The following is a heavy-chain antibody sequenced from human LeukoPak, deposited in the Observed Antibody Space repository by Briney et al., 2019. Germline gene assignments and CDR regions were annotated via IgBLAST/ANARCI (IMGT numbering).Heavy chain of an antibody. V-gene: IGHV3-48*04. D-gene: IGHD3-9*01. CDR3: ASRAIDWYRDSQWFDP. CDR2: INSKSDTI. J-gene: IGHJ5*02. Sequence: PGGSLRVSCVASGFTFSRCSMNGGRQAPGKGLWWGSYINSKSDTIFYADSVKGRFTISRDTDKSALYLKINRLSADDTAVYYCASRAIDWYRDSQWFDPWGQGTLVTVSS. CDR1: GFTFSRCS.